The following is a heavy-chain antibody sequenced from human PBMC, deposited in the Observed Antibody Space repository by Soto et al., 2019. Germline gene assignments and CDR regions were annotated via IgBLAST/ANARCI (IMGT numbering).Heavy chain of an antibody. Sequence: SETLSLTCAVYGGSFSGYYWSWIRQPPGKGLEWIGEINHSGSTNYNPSLKSRVAISVDTSKNQFSLKLSSVTAADTAVYYCARNYDFWSGYYGYYYYGMDVWGQGTTVTVSS. V-gene: IGHV4-34*01. CDR2: INHSGST. D-gene: IGHD3-3*01. J-gene: IGHJ6*02. CDR1: GGSFSGYY. CDR3: ARNYDFWSGYYGYYYYGMDV.